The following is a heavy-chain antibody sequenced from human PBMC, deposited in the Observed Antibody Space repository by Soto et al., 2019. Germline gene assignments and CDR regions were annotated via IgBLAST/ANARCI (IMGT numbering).Heavy chain of an antibody. CDR2: TYYRSKWYN. Sequence: SQTLSLTCAISGDSVSSNSAAWNWIRQSPSRGLEWLGRTYYRSKWYNDYAVSVKSRITINPDTSKNQFSLQLNSVTPEDTAVYYCASQWLETSPHYYYYGMDVWGQGTTVTVSS. V-gene: IGHV6-1*01. J-gene: IGHJ6*02. CDR3: ASQWLETSPHYYYYGMDV. D-gene: IGHD6-19*01. CDR1: GDSVSSNSAA.